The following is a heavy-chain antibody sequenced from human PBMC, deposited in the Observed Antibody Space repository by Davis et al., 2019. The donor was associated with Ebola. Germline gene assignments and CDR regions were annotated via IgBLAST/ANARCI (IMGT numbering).Heavy chain of an antibody. Sequence: GESLKISCAASGFTFSSYSMSWVRQAPGEGLGWVSSISSSSSYIYYADSVKGRFTISRDNAKNSLYLQMNSLRAEDTALYYCAKDTGYDSSGYLDYWGQGTLVTVSS. D-gene: IGHD3-22*01. J-gene: IGHJ4*02. V-gene: IGHV3-21*04. CDR3: AKDTGYDSSGYLDY. CDR2: ISSSSSYI. CDR1: GFTFSSYS.